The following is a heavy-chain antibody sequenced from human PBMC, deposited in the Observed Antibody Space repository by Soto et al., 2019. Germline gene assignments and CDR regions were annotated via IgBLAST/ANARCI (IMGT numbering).Heavy chain of an antibody. CDR1: GFTFSSYA. CDR2: ISGSGGST. J-gene: IGHJ6*03. Sequence: GGSLRLSCAASGFTFSSYAMSWVRQAPGKGLEWVSAISGSGGSTYYADSVKGRFTISRDNSKNTLYLQMNSLRAEDTAVYYCAKDNSNYDILTGYLEEYYYMDVWGKGTTVTVSS. D-gene: IGHD3-9*01. V-gene: IGHV3-23*01. CDR3: AKDNSNYDILTGYLEEYYYMDV.